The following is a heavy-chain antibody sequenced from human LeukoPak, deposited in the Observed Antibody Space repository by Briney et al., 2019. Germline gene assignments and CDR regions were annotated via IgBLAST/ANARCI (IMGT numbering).Heavy chain of an antibody. CDR1: GDSITSDY. CDR2: MSNSGST. J-gene: IGHJ4*02. Sequence: SETLSLTCTVSGDSITSDYWTWIRQPPGNGLDWIGYMSNSGSTNYNPSLKSRVTTSADTSKNQVSLKLSSVTAADTAIYYCARYYYASGRYYFDYWGQGTLVTVSS. CDR3: ARYYYASGRYYFDY. D-gene: IGHD3-10*01. V-gene: IGHV4-59*01.